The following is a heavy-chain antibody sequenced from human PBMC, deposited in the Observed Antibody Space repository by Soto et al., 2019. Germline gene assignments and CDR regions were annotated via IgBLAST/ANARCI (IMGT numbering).Heavy chain of an antibody. V-gene: IGHV3-66*03. CDR2: IYGGGTT. CDR3: VHSTCSAGFGC. Sequence: EVQLVESGGGLIQPGGSLRLSCAASGFAVSSKYMTWVRQAPGKGLEWVSVIYGGGTTYYADSVKGRFTISRDTSKNTAYFQLNSLRADETALYYCVHSTCSAGFGCWVQGSRGTVSP. CDR1: GFAVSSKY. D-gene: IGHD2-21*01. J-gene: IGHJ4*02.